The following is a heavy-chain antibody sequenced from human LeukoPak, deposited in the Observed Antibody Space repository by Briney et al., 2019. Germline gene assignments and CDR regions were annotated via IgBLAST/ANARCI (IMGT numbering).Heavy chain of an antibody. D-gene: IGHD3-22*01. J-gene: IGHJ4*02. Sequence: PGGSLRLSCAASGFTFSSYWMHWVRQAPGKGLVWVSRINSDGSSTSYADSVKGRFTISRDNAKNTLYLQMNSLRAEDMAVYYCARVMDYEGYFDYWGQGTLVTVSS. CDR3: ARVMDYEGYFDY. CDR2: INSDGSST. CDR1: GFTFSSYW. V-gene: IGHV3-74*01.